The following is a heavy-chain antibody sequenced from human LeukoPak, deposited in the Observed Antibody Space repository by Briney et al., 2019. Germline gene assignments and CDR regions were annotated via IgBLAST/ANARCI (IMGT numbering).Heavy chain of an antibody. V-gene: IGHV4-59*08. CDR2: IYYSRST. D-gene: IGHD2-15*01. CDR1: GSPISSYY. J-gene: IGHJ4*02. Sequence: KPSQTLSLTCTVSGSPISSYYWSWIRQPPRKRLQLIGYIYYSRSTNYNPSLKSRVTISVDTSKNQFSLKLSSVTAADTAVYYCARYCSGGSCLDYWGQGTLVTVPS. CDR3: ARYCSGGSCLDY.